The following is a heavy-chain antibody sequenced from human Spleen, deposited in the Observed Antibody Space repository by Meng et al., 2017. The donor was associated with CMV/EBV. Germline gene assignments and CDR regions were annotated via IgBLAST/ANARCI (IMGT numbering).Heavy chain of an antibody. CDR2: IYPNSGGT. J-gene: IGHJ4*02. CDR3: ARDNDWGPDY. D-gene: IGHD7-27*01. Sequence: SVKVSCKASGYRFTDHYFHWVRQAPGQGLEWMGWIYPNSGGTHYAQKFQGRLTVTRDTSISTGYMELSSLGSDDTAVYYCARDNDWGPDYWGQGTLVTVSS. CDR1: GYRFTDHY. V-gene: IGHV1-2*02.